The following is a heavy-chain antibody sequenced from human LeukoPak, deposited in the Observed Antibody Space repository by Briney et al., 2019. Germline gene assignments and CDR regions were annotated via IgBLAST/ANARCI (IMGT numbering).Heavy chain of an antibody. CDR3: ARGPRVLIAAAGTKYFQH. Sequence: GSSXKVSCKASGGTFSSYAISWVRQAPGQGLEWMGGIIPIFGTANYAQKFQGRVTITTDESTSTAYMELSSLRSEDTAVYYCARGPRVLIAAAGTKYFQHWGQGTLVTVSS. J-gene: IGHJ1*01. V-gene: IGHV1-69*05. CDR2: IIPIFGTA. CDR1: GGTFSSYA. D-gene: IGHD6-13*01.